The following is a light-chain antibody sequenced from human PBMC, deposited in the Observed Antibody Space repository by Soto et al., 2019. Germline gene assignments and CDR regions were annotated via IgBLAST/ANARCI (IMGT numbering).Light chain of an antibody. CDR1: SSDVGGYNY. V-gene: IGLV2-14*01. CDR3: SSYTRSTTLDV. Sequence: QSVLTQPASVSGSPGQSITISCTGASSDVGGYNYVSWFQQHPGKAPKLLIYDVSNRPSGVSNRVSGSKSGNTASLTISGLQSEDETDYYCSSYTRSTTLDVFGTGTQVTVL. J-gene: IGLJ1*01. CDR2: DVS.